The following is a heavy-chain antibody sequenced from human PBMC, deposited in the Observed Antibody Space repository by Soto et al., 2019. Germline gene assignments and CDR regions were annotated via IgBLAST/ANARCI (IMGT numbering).Heavy chain of an antibody. CDR1: GGTFSSYT. CDR3: ASGDVDTDMGEDY. V-gene: IGHV1-69*02. Sequence: GASVKVSCKASGGTFSSYTFTCVRQAPGQGLEWMGRIIPILDIANYAQKFQGRVTITADKSTSTAYMELSSLRSEDTAVYYCASGDVDTDMGEDYWGQGTLVTVSS. D-gene: IGHD5-18*01. CDR2: IIPILDIA. J-gene: IGHJ4*02.